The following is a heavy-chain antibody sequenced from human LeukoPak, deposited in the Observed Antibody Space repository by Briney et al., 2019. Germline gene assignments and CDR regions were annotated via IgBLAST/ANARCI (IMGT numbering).Heavy chain of an antibody. V-gene: IGHV4-39*01. CDR1: GGSISSSSYY. J-gene: IGHJ4*02. Sequence: SETLSLTCTVSGGSISSSSYYWGWIRQPPGKGLEWIGSIYYSGSTYYNPSLKSRVTISVDTSKNQFSLKLSSVTAADTAVYYCARPHSSGWNYWGQGTLVTVSS. CDR3: ARPHSSGWNY. CDR2: IYYSGST. D-gene: IGHD6-19*01.